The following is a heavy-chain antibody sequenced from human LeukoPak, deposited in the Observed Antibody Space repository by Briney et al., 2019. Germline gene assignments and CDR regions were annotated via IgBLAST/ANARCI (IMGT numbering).Heavy chain of an antibody. CDR3: AKGSSGYFADL. J-gene: IGHJ5*02. Sequence: GGSLRLPCAASGFTFRNYAMSWVRQAPGKGLEWVSAISNDGGGTQYADFVEGRFTISRDNSKNTLFLQMSSLRAEDTALYYCAKGSSGYFADLWGQGTLVTVSS. V-gene: IGHV3-23*01. CDR2: ISNDGGGT. CDR1: GFTFRNYA. D-gene: IGHD3-22*01.